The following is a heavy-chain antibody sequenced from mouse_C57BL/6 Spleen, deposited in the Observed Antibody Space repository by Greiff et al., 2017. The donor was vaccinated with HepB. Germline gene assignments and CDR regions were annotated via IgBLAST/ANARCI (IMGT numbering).Heavy chain of an antibody. V-gene: IGHV1-15*01. CDR3: TRGGRDY. CDR1: GYTFTDYE. CDR2: IDPETGGT. J-gene: IGHJ2*01. Sequence: VQLQESGAELVRPGASVTLSCKASGYTFTDYEMHWVKQTPVHGLEWIGAIDPETGGTAYNQKFKGKAILTADKSSSTAYLELRSLTSEDSAVYYCTRGGRDYWGQGTTLTVSS.